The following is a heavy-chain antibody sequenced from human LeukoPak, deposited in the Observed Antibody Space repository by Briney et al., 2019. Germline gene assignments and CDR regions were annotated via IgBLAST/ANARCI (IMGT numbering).Heavy chain of an antibody. V-gene: IGHV3-21*01. Sequence: GGSLRLSCAASGVTFSSYAMSWVRQAPGKGLEWVSSISSYSSYIYYADSVRGRFTISRDNAKNSLYLQMNSLRAADTAVYYCAKPVAGDRYFDYWGQGTLVTVSS. CDR1: GVTFSSYA. J-gene: IGHJ4*02. CDR3: AKPVAGDRYFDY. CDR2: ISSYSSYI. D-gene: IGHD3-16*01.